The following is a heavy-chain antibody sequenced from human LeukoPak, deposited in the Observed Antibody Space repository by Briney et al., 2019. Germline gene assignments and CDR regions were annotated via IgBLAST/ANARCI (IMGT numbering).Heavy chain of an antibody. V-gene: IGHV3-30*18. Sequence: GGSLRLSCEASGFTFSSYGMHWVRQAPGKGLEWVAVISYDGSNKYYADSVKGRFTISRDNSKNTLYLQMSSLRAEDTAVYYCAKDPYSGSFEYFQHWGQGTLVTVSS. CDR2: ISYDGSNK. CDR3: AKDPYSGSFEYFQH. CDR1: GFTFSSYG. J-gene: IGHJ1*01. D-gene: IGHD1-26*01.